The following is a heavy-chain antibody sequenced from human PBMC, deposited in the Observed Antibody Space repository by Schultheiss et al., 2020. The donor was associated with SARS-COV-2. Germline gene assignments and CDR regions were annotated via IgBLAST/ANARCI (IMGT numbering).Heavy chain of an antibody. Sequence: SETLSLTCTVSGGSISSSNYYWGWIRQTPGKGLEWIGNIYHFGTTYYNPSLKSRVTISIDKSKNQFSLKLTSVTAADTAVYYCARHGSAAIRQGWFDPWGQGTLVTVSS. V-gene: IGHV4-39*01. CDR1: GGSISSSNYY. CDR3: ARHGSAAIRQGWFDP. J-gene: IGHJ5*02. D-gene: IGHD2-2*01. CDR2: IYHFGTT.